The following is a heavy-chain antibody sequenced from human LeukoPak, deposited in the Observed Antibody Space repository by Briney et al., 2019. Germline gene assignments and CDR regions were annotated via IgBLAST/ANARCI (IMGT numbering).Heavy chain of an antibody. D-gene: IGHD3-10*01. CDR1: GFTFSSYS. CDR2: ISSSSSYI. J-gene: IGHJ4*02. CDR3: AIRYYGSGSYSY. Sequence: GGSLRLSCAASGFTFSSYSMNWVRQAPGKGLEWVSSISSSSSYIYYADSVKGRFTISRDNSKNTLYLQMNSLRAEDTAVYYCAIRYYGSGSYSYWGQGTLVTVSS. V-gene: IGHV3-21*04.